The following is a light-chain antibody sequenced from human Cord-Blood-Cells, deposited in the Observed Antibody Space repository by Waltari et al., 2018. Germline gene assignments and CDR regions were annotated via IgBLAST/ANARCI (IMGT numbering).Light chain of an antibody. V-gene: IGKV3-11*01. J-gene: IGKJ2*01. CDR2: DAS. CDR3: QQRSNWPYT. Sequence: DIVLTQSPATLSLSPGERATLSCRASQSVSSHLAWYQQKPGQAPRLLIYDASNRATGIPARFSGSGSGTDFTLTISSLEPEDFAVYYCQQRSNWPYTFGQGTKLEIK. CDR1: QSVSSH.